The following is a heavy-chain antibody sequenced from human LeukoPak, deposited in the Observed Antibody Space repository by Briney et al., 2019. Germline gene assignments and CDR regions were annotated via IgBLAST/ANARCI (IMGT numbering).Heavy chain of an antibody. V-gene: IGHV3-66*02. Sequence: GGSLTLSCTASGFTVSSNYMSWVRQAPGKGLEWVSLIYSGGSTYYADSVKGRFTISRDNSKNKLYLQLNGLRAEDTAVYYCERDYRRLVVLDPFDIWGQGTMVTVSS. D-gene: IGHD2-15*01. CDR2: IYSGGST. CDR3: ERDYRRLVVLDPFDI. CDR1: GFTVSSNY. J-gene: IGHJ3*02.